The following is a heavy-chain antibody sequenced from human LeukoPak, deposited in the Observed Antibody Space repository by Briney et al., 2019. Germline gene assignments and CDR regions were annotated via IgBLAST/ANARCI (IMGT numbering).Heavy chain of an antibody. J-gene: IGHJ4*02. CDR1: GGTFSSYA. D-gene: IGHD5-12*01. V-gene: IGHV1-69*05. Sequence: GASVKVSCKASGGTFSSYAISWVRQAPGQGLEWMGGIIPIFGTANYAQKFQGRVTITTDESTSTAYMELSSLRSEDTAVYYCASRYVDIVATIGVGPPGIDYWGQGTLVTVSS. CDR2: IIPIFGTA. CDR3: ASRYVDIVATIGVGPPGIDY.